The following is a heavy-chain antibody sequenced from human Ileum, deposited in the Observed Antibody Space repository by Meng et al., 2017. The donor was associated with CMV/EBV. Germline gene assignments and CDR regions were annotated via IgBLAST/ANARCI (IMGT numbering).Heavy chain of an antibody. CDR1: GDASISDDHY. D-gene: IGHD4-17*01. CDR2: DFNSDST. V-gene: IGHV4-30-4*01. Sequence: EQLQESGPRLVQSAQSLSLTCNFCGDASISDDHYWRWMRQPRGKGLELIGYDFNSDSTYYQPSIMSRVIISVDSNKKQSSLMLSSVTAADTTVYYWASERRYGDDYFDPWGQGTLVTVSS. J-gene: IGHJ4*02. CDR3: ASERRYGDDYFDP.